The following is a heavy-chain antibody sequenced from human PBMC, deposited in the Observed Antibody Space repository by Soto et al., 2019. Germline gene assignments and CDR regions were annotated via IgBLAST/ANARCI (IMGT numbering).Heavy chain of an antibody. CDR1: GYTFTSYY. V-gene: IGHV1-46*01. Sequence: ASVKVSCKASGYTFTSYYMHWVRQAPGQGLEWMGIINPSGGSTSYAQKFQGRVTMTRDTSTSTVYMELSSLKSEDTAVYYCARDYDFWSGSPARPYYYYYGMDVWGQGTTVTVSS. D-gene: IGHD3-3*01. J-gene: IGHJ6*02. CDR3: ARDYDFWSGSPARPYYYYYGMDV. CDR2: INPSGGST.